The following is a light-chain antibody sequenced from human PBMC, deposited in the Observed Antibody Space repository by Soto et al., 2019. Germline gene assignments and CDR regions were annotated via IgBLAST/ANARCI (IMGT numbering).Light chain of an antibody. Sequence: AVVTPVSSLTVSPGGTVTLTCGSSTGAVTNGHYPYWFQQKPGQAPRTLIYDTTNRHSWTPARFSGSLLGGKAALTLSGAQPEDEAEYYCLLSYDGPYVFGTGSSVT. CDR1: TGAVTNGHY. CDR3: LLSYDGPYV. J-gene: IGLJ1*01. CDR2: DTT. V-gene: IGLV7-46*01.